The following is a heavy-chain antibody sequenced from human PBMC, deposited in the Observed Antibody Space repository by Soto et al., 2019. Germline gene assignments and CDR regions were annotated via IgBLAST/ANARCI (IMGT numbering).Heavy chain of an antibody. CDR2: ISGSGGST. V-gene: IGHV3-23*01. CDR3: ARAYTSGWYPIGY. Sequence: GGSLRLSCAASGFTFSTYAMSWVRQDPGKGLEWVSAISGSGGSTYYADSVKGRFTSSRDNSKNTLYLQMNTLRAEDTAIYYCARAYTSGWYPIGYWGQGALVTVSS. J-gene: IGHJ4*02. D-gene: IGHD6-19*01. CDR1: GFTFSTYA.